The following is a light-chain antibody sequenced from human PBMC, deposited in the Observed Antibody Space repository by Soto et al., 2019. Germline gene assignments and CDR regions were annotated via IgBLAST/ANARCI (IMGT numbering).Light chain of an antibody. CDR1: SSDVGGYNF. CDR3: CSYAGSYAYA. Sequence: QSALTQPRSVSGSPGQSVTISCTGTSSDVGGYNFVSWYQRHPGKAPNLIIYDVTKRPSGVPDRFSGSKSGNTASLTISGLQTDDEADYYCCSYAGSYAYAFGGGTKLTVL. J-gene: IGLJ2*01. V-gene: IGLV2-11*01. CDR2: DVT.